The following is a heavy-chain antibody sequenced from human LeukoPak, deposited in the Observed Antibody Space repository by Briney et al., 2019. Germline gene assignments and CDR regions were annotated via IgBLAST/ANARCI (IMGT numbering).Heavy chain of an antibody. J-gene: IGHJ6*03. Sequence: SVKVSCKASGGTFSSYAISWVRQAPGQGLEWMGGIIPIFGTANYAQKFQGRVTITADKSTSTAYMELSSLRSEDTAVYYCARDRKGYCTNGVCYNYYYMDVWGKGTTVTVSS. CDR1: GGTFSSYA. V-gene: IGHV1-69*06. CDR3: ARDRKGYCTNGVCYNYYYMDV. D-gene: IGHD2-8*01. CDR2: IIPIFGTA.